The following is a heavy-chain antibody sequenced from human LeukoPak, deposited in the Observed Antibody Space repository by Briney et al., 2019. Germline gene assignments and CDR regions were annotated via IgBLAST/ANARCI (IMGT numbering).Heavy chain of an antibody. CDR2: ISYHGSNK. CDR1: GFTFSSYW. V-gene: IGHV3-30*03. CDR3: ARDVGSIVGATTPYFDY. Sequence: GGSLRLSCAASGFTFSSYWMSWVRQAPGKGLEWVALISYHGSNKYYADSVKGRFTISRDSSKNTLYLQMNSLIAEDTAVYYCARDVGSIVGATTPYFDYWGQGTLVTVSS. D-gene: IGHD1-26*01. J-gene: IGHJ4*02.